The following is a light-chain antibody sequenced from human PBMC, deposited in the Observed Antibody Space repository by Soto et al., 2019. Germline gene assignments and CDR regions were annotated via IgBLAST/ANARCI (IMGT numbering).Light chain of an antibody. CDR2: WAS. CDR3: QQYHSSPLS. CDR1: QSVLSSSNNLNY. V-gene: IGKV4-1*01. Sequence: DIVMTQSPDSLAVSLGERAAINCKSSQSVLSSSNNLNYLAWYQQKPGQPPKLLIYWASTRESGVPDRFSGSGSGTDFTLTISSLQPEDFATYYCQQYHSSPLSFGGGTRVEI. J-gene: IGKJ4*01.